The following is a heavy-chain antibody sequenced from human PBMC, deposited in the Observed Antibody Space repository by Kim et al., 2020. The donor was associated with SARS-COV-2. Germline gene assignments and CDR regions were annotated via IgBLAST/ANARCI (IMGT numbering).Heavy chain of an antibody. CDR2: ISGSGGST. Sequence: GGSLRLSCAASGFTFSSYAMSWVRQAPGKGLEWVSAISGSGGSTYYADSVKGRFTISRDNSKNTLYLQMNSLRAEDTAVYYCAKGSDIVVVPAAIMPYYGMDVWGQGTTVTVSS. CDR3: AKGSDIVVVPAAIMPYYGMDV. V-gene: IGHV3-23*01. J-gene: IGHJ6*02. CDR1: GFTFSSYA. D-gene: IGHD2-2*02.